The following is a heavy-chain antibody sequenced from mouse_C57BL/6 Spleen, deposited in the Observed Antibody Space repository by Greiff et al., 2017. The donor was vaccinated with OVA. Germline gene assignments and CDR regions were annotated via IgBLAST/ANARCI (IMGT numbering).Heavy chain of an antibody. J-gene: IGHJ2*01. CDR1: GFTFSDYY. Sequence: EVQLQESEGGLVQPGSSMKLSCTASGFTFSDYYMAWVRQVPEKGLEWVANINYDGSSTYYLDSLKSRFIISRDNAKNILYLQMSSLKSEDTATYYCARGYYGSSYLYYFDYWGQGTTLTVSS. CDR3: ARGYYGSSYLYYFDY. V-gene: IGHV5-16*01. D-gene: IGHD1-1*01. CDR2: INYDGSST.